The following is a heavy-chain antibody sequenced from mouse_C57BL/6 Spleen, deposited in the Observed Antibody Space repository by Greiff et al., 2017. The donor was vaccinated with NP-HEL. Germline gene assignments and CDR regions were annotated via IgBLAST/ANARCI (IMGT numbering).Heavy chain of an antibody. Sequence: EVMLVESGGGLVQPKGSLKLSCAASGFSFNTYAMNWVRQAPETGLEWVARIRSKSNNYATYYADSVKDRFTISRDDSESMLYLQMNNLKTEDTAMYYCVSLRGFAYWGQGTLVTVSA. D-gene: IGHD1-1*01. CDR1: GFSFNTYA. CDR3: VSLRGFAY. CDR2: IRSKSNNYAT. J-gene: IGHJ3*01. V-gene: IGHV10-1*01.